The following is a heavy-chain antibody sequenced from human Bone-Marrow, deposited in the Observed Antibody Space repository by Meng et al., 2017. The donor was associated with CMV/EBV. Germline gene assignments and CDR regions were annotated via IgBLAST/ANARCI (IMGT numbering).Heavy chain of an antibody. V-gene: IGHV1-2*02. D-gene: IGHD2-2*02. CDR1: GFTFSSYG. CDR3: ARYCSSTSCYTHYYYGMDV. J-gene: IGHJ6*02. Sequence: GESLKISCAASGFTFSSYGMHWVRQAPGQGLEWMGWINPNSGGTNYAQKFQGRVTMTRDTSISTAYMELSRLRSDDTAVYYCARYCSSTSCYTHYYYGMDVWGQGTTVTVSS. CDR2: INPNSGGT.